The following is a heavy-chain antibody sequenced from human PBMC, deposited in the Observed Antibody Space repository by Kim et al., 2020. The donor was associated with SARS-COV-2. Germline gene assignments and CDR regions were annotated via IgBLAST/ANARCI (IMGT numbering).Heavy chain of an antibody. J-gene: IGHJ4*02. Sequence: GGSLRLSCAASGFTFSSYAMSWVRQAPGKGLEWVSAISGSGGSTYYADSVKGRFTISRDNSKNTLYLQMNSLRAEDTAGYYCAKDQRHSPHYYHSSDYWGQGTLVTVSS. CDR2: ISGSGGST. CDR1: GFTFSSYA. V-gene: IGHV3-23*01. D-gene: IGHD3-22*01. CDR3: AKDQRHSPHYYHSSDY.